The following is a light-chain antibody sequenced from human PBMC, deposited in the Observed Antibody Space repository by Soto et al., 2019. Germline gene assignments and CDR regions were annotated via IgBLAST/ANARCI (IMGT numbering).Light chain of an antibody. CDR1: QSISNW. CDR2: DAS. J-gene: IGKJ2*01. V-gene: IGKV1-5*01. CDR3: QQYNSYLT. Sequence: DIQMTQSPSTLSASVGDRVTITCRASQSISNWLAWYQQKPGKAPKLLIYDASSLESGVPSRFSGSGSGTEFTLTISSLQSDDFATYYCQQYNSYLTFGQGTKLEIK.